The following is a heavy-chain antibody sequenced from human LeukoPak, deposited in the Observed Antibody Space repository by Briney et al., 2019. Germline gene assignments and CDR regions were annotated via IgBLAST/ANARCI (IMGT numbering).Heavy chain of an antibody. D-gene: IGHD2-21*01. Sequence: PSETLSLTCTVSGGSISSYYWSWIRQPPGKGLEWTGSIFYSGSTYYNPSLKSRATISVDTSKNQFSLKLSSVTAADTAVYYCARNLAGHFGGFYFDYWGQGTLVTVSS. J-gene: IGHJ4*02. CDR3: ARNLAGHFGGFYFDY. CDR1: GGSISSYY. CDR2: IFYSGST. V-gene: IGHV4-39*07.